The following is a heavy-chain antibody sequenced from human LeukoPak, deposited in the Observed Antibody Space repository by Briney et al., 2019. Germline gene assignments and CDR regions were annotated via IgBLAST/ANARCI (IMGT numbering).Heavy chain of an antibody. J-gene: IGHJ4*02. D-gene: IGHD3-10*01. V-gene: IGHV3-23*01. Sequence: PGGSLRLSCAVSGFTFSSYAMSWVRQAPGKGLEWVSGISGSGDFTYYAHSVKGRFTISRDNSKNTLYLQMNSLGAEDTARYYCARSGGIIDYWGQGTLVTVSS. CDR2: ISGSGDFT. CDR1: GFTFSSYA. CDR3: ARSGGIIDY.